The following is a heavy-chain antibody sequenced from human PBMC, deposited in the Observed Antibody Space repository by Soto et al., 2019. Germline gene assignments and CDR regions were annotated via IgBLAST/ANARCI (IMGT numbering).Heavy chain of an antibody. CDR3: VRAYNHSSGYATQFDY. CDR2: INPSSGGT. CDR1: GYTFTGHF. J-gene: IGHJ4*02. D-gene: IGHD3-22*01. V-gene: IGHV1-2*04. Sequence: QVQLVQSGAEVKKPGASVKVSCKASGYTFTGHFMHWVRQAPGQGLEWMGWINPSSGGTKYAQKFQGWVTMTRNTSIRKAYMELSRLQCDDTAVYSCVRAYNHSSGYATQFDYWGQGTMVTVS.